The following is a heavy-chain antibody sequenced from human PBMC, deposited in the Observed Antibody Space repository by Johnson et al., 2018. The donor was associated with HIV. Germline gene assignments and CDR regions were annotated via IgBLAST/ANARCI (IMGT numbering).Heavy chain of an antibody. CDR3: AKDKRQTAIPQRAFDI. CDR1: GFTVSSNY. Sequence: VQLVESGGGLVQPGGSLRLSCAASGFTVSSNYMSWVRQAPGKGLEWVSIIYSGGRAYYADSVKGRFIISRDNSKNMLYLQMNSLRAEDTAVYYCAKDKRQTAIPQRAFDICGQGTMVTVSS. J-gene: IGHJ3*02. CDR2: IYSGGRA. V-gene: IGHV3-66*01. D-gene: IGHD6-25*01.